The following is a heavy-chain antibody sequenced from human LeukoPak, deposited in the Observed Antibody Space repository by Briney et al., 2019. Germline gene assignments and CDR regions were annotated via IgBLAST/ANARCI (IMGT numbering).Heavy chain of an antibody. V-gene: IGHV4-59*01. CDR3: VGYCSSTSCYLRY. Sequence: PSETLSLTCTVSGGSISSYYWSWIRQPPGKGLEWIGYIYYSGSTNYNPSLKSRVTISVDTSKNQFSLKLSSVTAADTAVYYCVGYCSSTSCYLRYWGQGTLVTVSS. CDR2: IYYSGST. D-gene: IGHD2-2*03. J-gene: IGHJ4*02. CDR1: GGSISSYY.